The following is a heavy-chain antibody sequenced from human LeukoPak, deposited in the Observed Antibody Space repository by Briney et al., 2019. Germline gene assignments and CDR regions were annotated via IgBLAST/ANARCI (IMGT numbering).Heavy chain of an antibody. V-gene: IGHV1-69*01. CDR3: ARVMITFGRNAEYFQH. CDR1: GSTFSSYA. Sequence: ASVKLSCNSSGSTFSSYANSCVRQAPGQGLEWMGGIIPIFGTANYAQKFQGRVTITADESSSTAYMELSSLRSEDTAVYYCARVMITFGRNAEYFQHWGQGTLVTVSS. D-gene: IGHD3-16*01. CDR2: IIPIFGTA. J-gene: IGHJ1*01.